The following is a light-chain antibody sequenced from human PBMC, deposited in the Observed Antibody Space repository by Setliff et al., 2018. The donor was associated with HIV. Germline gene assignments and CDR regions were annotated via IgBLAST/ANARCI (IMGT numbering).Light chain of an antibody. CDR1: SSDVGGYDY. Sequence: QSVLTQPASVSGSPGQSITISCTGTSSDVGGYDYVSWYQQHPGKAPKLMIYEVSNRPSGVSNRFSGSKSGNTASLTISGLQAEDEADYYCSPYTSSFTRVFGTGTKGTVL. V-gene: IGLV2-14*01. CDR2: EVS. CDR3: SPYTSSFTRV. J-gene: IGLJ1*01.